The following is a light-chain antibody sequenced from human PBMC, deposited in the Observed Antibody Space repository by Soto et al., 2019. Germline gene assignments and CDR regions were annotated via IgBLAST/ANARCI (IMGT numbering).Light chain of an antibody. J-gene: IGKJ5*01. CDR2: DAS. CDR3: QQRSSWPTIT. Sequence: EILLTQYPAILSLSPGERATLSWRASQSIGNFLAWYQQKPGQPPRLLIFDASNRAAGVPARFSGSGSATDFTLTIRSLETEDFAVYFCQQRSSWPTITFGQGTRLEIK. V-gene: IGKV3-11*01. CDR1: QSIGNF.